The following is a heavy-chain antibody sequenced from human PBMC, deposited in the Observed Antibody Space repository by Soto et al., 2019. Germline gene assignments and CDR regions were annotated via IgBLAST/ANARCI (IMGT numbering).Heavy chain of an antibody. Sequence: ASVKVSCKASGYTFTNYGISWVRQAPGQGLEWMGWINPNSGGTNYAQKFQGWVTMTRDTSISTAYMELSRLRSDDTAVYYCARASGYSYGHYYYYGMDVWGQGTTVTVSS. D-gene: IGHD5-18*01. J-gene: IGHJ6*02. CDR3: ARASGYSYGHYYYYGMDV. CDR2: INPNSGGT. CDR1: GYTFTNYG. V-gene: IGHV1-2*04.